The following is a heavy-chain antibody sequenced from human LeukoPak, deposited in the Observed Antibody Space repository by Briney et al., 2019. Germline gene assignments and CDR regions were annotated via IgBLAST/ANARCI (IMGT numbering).Heavy chain of an antibody. J-gene: IGHJ4*02. CDR2: ISGTGGTT. D-gene: IGHD3-10*01. Sequence: PGGSLRLSCAASGLTFSSYGMSWVRQAPGKGLEWVSAISGTGGTTYYADSVKGRFTISRDNSKNTLYLQMNSLRAEDTAVYYCAKGSGGSGSYSKYYFDYWGQGTLVTVSS. CDR3: AKGSGGSGSYSKYYFDY. CDR1: GLTFSSYG. V-gene: IGHV3-23*01.